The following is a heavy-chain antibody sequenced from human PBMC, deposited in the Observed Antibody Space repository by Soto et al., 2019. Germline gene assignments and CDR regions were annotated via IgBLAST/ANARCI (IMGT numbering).Heavy chain of an antibody. CDR1: GFTFISYN. D-gene: IGHD3-16*02. J-gene: IGHJ4*02. CDR2: ISSSSSTI. CDR3: ARDNDYVWGSYRIYYFDY. V-gene: IGHV3-48*02. Sequence: PGGSLRLSCAASGFTFISYNMNWVRQAPWKGLEWVSYISSSSSTIYYADSVKGRFTISRDNAKNSLYLQMNSLRDEDTAVYYCARDNDYVWGSYRIYYFDYWGQGTLVTVSS.